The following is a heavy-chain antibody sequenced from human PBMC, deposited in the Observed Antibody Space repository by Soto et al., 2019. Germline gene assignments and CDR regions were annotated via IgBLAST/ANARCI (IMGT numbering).Heavy chain of an antibody. V-gene: IGHV3-74*01. CDR2: TDVHGTIT. J-gene: IGHJ4*02. Sequence: GGSLRLSCAASGFTFSTYWMNWVRQAPGKGLLWVSLTDVHGTITPYADSVKGRFTVSRDNAKNILYLQMNNLRVEDTAVYYCGRDIHGSIDYWGRGTLVTSPQ. CDR3: GRDIHGSIDY. CDR1: GFTFSTYW. D-gene: IGHD2-21*01.